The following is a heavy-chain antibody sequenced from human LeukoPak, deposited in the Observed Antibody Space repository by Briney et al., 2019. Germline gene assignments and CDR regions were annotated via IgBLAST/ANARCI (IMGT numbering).Heavy chain of an antibody. Sequence: SETLSLTCAVYGGSLSGSYWSWIRQPPGKGLEWIGEINHSGSANCNPSLKSRVTLSIDKSKNQFSLNLNSVTAADTAVYYCARARRDSGFYKVDYWGQGTLVTVSS. CDR3: ARARRDSGFYKVDY. V-gene: IGHV4-34*01. CDR2: INHSGSA. CDR1: GGSLSGSY. J-gene: IGHJ4*02. D-gene: IGHD3-3*01.